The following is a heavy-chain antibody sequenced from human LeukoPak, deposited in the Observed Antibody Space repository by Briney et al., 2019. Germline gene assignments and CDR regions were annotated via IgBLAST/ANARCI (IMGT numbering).Heavy chain of an antibody. J-gene: IGHJ6*02. D-gene: IGHD4-11*01. Sequence: GGSLRLSRAASGFTFSDLYMGWVRQAPGKGLEWVGRTRNKVNSYTTEYAASVEGRFTISRDASKNSLYLQMNSLTTEDTAVYYCARAMRPVPTGYYYYGMDAWGQGTTVTVSS. CDR3: ARAMRPVPTGYYYYGMDA. CDR1: GFTFSDLY. V-gene: IGHV3-72*01. CDR2: TRNKVNSYTT.